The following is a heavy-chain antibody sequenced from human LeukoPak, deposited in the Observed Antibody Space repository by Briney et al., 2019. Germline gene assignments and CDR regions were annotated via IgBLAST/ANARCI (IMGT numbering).Heavy chain of an antibody. CDR3: ARRIAATGRGYFDY. Sequence: GESLKISLQVSGYSFTNYWIGWVRQIPGKGLEWMGLIYPGDSDTRYSPSFQGQVTISADKSISTAYLQWSSLKASDTAMYYCARRIAATGRGYFDYWGQGTLVTVSS. V-gene: IGHV5-51*01. CDR2: IYPGDSDT. CDR1: GYSFTNYW. J-gene: IGHJ4*02. D-gene: IGHD6-13*01.